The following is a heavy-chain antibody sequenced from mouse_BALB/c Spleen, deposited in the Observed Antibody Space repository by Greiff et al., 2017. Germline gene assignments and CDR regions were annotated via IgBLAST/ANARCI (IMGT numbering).Heavy chain of an antibody. D-gene: IGHD5-1*01. CDR2: IWTGGGT. CDR1: GFSLTSYD. V-gene: IGHV2-9-2*01. Sequence: VQLQQSGPGLVAPSQSLSITCTVSGFSLTSYDISWIRQPPGKGLEWLGVIWTGGGTNYNSAFMSRLSISKDNSKSQVFLKMNSLQTDDTAIYYCVRDTSFDYWGQGTTLTVSS. CDR3: VRDTSFDY. J-gene: IGHJ2*01.